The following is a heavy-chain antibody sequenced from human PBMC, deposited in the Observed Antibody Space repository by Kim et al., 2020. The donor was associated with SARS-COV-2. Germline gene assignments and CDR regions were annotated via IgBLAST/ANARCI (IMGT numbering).Heavy chain of an antibody. D-gene: IGHD1-26*01. V-gene: IGHV1-2*06. CDR1: GYTFTGYY. Sequence: ASVKVSCKASGYTFTGYYMHWVRQAPGQGLEWMGRINPNSGGTNYAQKFQGRVTMTRDTSISTAYMELSRLRSDDTAVYYCARDPSRYSGSYGQAFDIWGQGTMVTVSS. J-gene: IGHJ3*02. CDR3: ARDPSRYSGSYGQAFDI. CDR2: INPNSGGT.